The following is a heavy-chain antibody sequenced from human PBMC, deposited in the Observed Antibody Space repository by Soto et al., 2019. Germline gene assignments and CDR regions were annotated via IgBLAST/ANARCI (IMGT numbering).Heavy chain of an antibody. D-gene: IGHD3-9*01. J-gene: IGHJ4*02. V-gene: IGHV4-39*01. Sequence: TSETLSLTCTVSGGCISSRSHYWGWIRQSPGKHLEWIGSSYYRGSTHYNPSLKTRVTLSVDTSKNQVSLKVYSVTAADTAVYYCARRNFDWLYHFDYGGKGTLVTVSS. CDR1: GGCISSRSHY. CDR2: SYYRGST. CDR3: ARRNFDWLYHFDY.